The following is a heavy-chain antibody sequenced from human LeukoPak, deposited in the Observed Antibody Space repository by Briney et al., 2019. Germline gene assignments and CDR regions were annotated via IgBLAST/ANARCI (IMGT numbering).Heavy chain of an antibody. V-gene: IGHV3-11*01. CDR1: GFTFSDYY. CDR2: ITSRGSTK. Sequence: PGGSLRLSCAASGFTFSDYYMSWIRQAPGKGVEWASYITSRGSTKYYSDSVKGRFTISRDNAKNSLYLQMNSLSAEDTAVYYCAKDRNALFDDWGQGTLVTVSS. CDR3: AKDRNALFDD. D-gene: IGHD2-2*01. J-gene: IGHJ4*02.